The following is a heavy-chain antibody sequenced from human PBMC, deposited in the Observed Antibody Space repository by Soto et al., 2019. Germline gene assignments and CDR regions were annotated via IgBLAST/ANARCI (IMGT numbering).Heavy chain of an antibody. D-gene: IGHD3-16*01. Sequence: QVPLVESGGGVVQPGRSLRLSCAASGFTFSSYAMHWVRQAPGKGLDWVAVISYDGSNKYYADSVKGRFTISRDNSKNTLYLQMNSLISEDTAVYYCARGLGLDIDYWGQGTLVTVSS. CDR1: GFTFSSYA. CDR2: ISYDGSNK. J-gene: IGHJ4*02. V-gene: IGHV3-30-3*01. CDR3: ARGLGLDIDY.